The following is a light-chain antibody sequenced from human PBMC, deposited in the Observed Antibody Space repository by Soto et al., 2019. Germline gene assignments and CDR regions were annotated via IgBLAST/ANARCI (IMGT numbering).Light chain of an antibody. CDR1: SSDVGGYNY. CDR2: DVD. CDR3: SSYTSSSTVV. J-gene: IGLJ2*01. Sequence: QSALTQPASVSGSPGQSITISCTGTSSDVGGYNYVSWYQQHPGKAPKLMIYDVDNRPSGVSNRFSGSRSGNTASLTISGLQAEDEADYYCSSYTSSSTVVFGAGTKLTVL. V-gene: IGLV2-14*01.